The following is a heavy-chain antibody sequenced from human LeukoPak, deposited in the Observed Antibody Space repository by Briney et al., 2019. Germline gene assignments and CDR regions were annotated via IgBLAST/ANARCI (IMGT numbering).Heavy chain of an antibody. CDR2: IIGSGGST. Sequence: GGSLRLSCAASGFTFSSYAMSWVRQAPGKGLEWVSAIIGSGGSTYYADSVKGRFTISRDNSKNTLYLQMNSLRAEDTAVYYCAKDGGEVPAAIPYYFDYWGQGTLVTVSS. CDR3: AKDGGEVPAAIPYYFDY. D-gene: IGHD2-2*01. CDR1: GFTFSSYA. J-gene: IGHJ4*02. V-gene: IGHV3-23*01.